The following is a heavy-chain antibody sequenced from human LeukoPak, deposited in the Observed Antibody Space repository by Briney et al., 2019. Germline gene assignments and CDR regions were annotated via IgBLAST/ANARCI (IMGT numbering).Heavy chain of an antibody. CDR3: AKDSIYSRGSGWYRDAFDI. Sequence: PGGSLRLSCAASGFTFSSYAMSWVRQAPGKGLEWVSAISSSGSSTYYADSVKGRFTISRDNSKNTLYLQMNSLRAEDTAVYYCAKDSIYSRGSGWYRDAFDIWGQGTMVTVSS. J-gene: IGHJ3*02. CDR1: GFTFSSYA. D-gene: IGHD6-19*01. V-gene: IGHV3-23*01. CDR2: ISSSGSST.